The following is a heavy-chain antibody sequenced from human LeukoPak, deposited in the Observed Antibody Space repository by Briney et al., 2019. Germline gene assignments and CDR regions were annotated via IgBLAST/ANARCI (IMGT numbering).Heavy chain of an antibody. CDR1: GFTFSSYG. CDR2: ISGSGGST. Sequence: GGSLRLSCAASGFTFSSYGMSWVRQAPGKGLEWVSAISGSGGSTYYADSVKGRSTISRDNSKNTLYLQMNSLRAEDTAVYYCAKTTTVSGYYDSSGYYLAPDYWGQGTLVTVSS. V-gene: IGHV3-23*01. CDR3: AKTTTVSGYYDSSGYYLAPDY. J-gene: IGHJ4*02. D-gene: IGHD3-22*01.